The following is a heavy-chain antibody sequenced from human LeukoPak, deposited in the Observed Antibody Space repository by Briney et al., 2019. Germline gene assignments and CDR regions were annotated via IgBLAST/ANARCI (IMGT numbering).Heavy chain of an antibody. CDR2: ISWNSGSI. Sequence: PGRSLRLSCAASGFTFDDYAMHWVRQAPGKGLEWVSGISWNSGSIGYADSVKGRFTISRDNAKNSLYLQMNSLRAEGMALYYCAKDKASGGSGTEYYYMDVWGKGTTVTVSS. CDR1: GFTFDDYA. CDR3: AKDKASGGSGTEYYYMDV. D-gene: IGHD3-10*01. V-gene: IGHV3-9*03. J-gene: IGHJ6*03.